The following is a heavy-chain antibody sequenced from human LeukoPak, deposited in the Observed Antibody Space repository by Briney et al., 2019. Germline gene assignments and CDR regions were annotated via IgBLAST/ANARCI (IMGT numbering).Heavy chain of an antibody. V-gene: IGHV3-33*03. CDR3: ATDPSDYETDAFDI. CDR1: GFTFSSYG. CDR2: IWYDGGNK. J-gene: IGHJ3*02. Sequence: GGSLRLSCAASGFTFSSYGMHWVRQAPGKGLEWVALIWYDGGNKYYADSVKGRFTISRDNAKKPLNLQMNSLTAEDTAVYYCATDPSDYETDAFDIWGQGTMVTVSS. D-gene: IGHD5-12*01.